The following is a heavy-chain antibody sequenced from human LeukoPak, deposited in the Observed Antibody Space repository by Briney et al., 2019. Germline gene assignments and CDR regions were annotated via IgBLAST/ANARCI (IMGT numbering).Heavy chain of an antibody. CDR3: ATSLYYYDSSPLDY. V-gene: IGHV1-69*04. Sequence: SVKVSCKASGGTFNSYGISWVRQAPGQGLEWMGRIIPIGGIANYAQKFQGRVTITADKSTSTAYMELSSLRSEDTAVYYCATSLYYYDSSPLDYWGQGTLVTVSS. J-gene: IGHJ4*02. D-gene: IGHD3-22*01. CDR2: IIPIGGIA. CDR1: GGTFNSYG.